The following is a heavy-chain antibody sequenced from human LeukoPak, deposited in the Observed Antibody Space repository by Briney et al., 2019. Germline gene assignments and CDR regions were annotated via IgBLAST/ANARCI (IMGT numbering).Heavy chain of an antibody. Sequence: GGSLRLSCAASGFTVSSNYMSWVRQAPGKGLEWVSVIYSGGSTYYADSVKGRFTISRDNSKDTLYLQMNSLRAEDTAVYYCARDSEYYYDSSGYYYGGFDYWGQRTLVTVSS. J-gene: IGHJ4*02. D-gene: IGHD3-22*01. CDR2: IYSGGST. CDR1: GFTVSSNY. V-gene: IGHV3-66*02. CDR3: ARDSEYYYDSSGYYYGGFDY.